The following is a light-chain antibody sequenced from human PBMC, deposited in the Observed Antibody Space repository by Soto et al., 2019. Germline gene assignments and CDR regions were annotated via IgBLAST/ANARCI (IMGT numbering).Light chain of an antibody. Sequence: FVFTQSPGTLSVSPVEIATLSCRASESVSSIYVAWYQQKPGQAPRLLIYGASTRATGIPDRFSGSGSGTDFTLTIDRLETEDFAVYYCQQSLNPKTFGQGTKVDIK. CDR1: ESVSSIY. CDR3: QQSLNPKT. V-gene: IGKV3-20*01. CDR2: GAS. J-gene: IGKJ1*01.